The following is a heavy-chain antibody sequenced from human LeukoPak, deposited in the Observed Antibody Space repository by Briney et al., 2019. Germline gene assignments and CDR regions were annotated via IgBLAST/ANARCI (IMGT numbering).Heavy chain of an antibody. V-gene: IGHV4-59*01. CDR1: GGSITNYY. CDR2: IYHSGST. CDR3: ARSTQDSSTSFDY. Sequence: SETLSLTCTVSGGSITNYYWSWIRQPPAKGLEYIGFIYHSGSTNYNPSLKSRVTMSVDKSKNQCSLRLSSVTAADTAIYFCARSTQDSSTSFDYWGPGNPGHRLL. J-gene: IGHJ4*02. D-gene: IGHD6-6*01.